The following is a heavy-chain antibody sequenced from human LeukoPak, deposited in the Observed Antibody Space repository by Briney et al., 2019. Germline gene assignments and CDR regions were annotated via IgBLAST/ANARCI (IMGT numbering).Heavy chain of an antibody. Sequence: GGSLRLSCAASGFIFTSYAMSWVRQAPGKGLEWVSAISGSGGSTYYADSVKGRFTISRDNSKNTLYLQMNSLRAEDTAVYYCAKEYIVVVPNSLDYWGQGTLVTVSS. CDR1: GFIFTSYA. CDR3: AKEYIVVVPNSLDY. V-gene: IGHV3-23*01. J-gene: IGHJ4*02. CDR2: ISGSGGST. D-gene: IGHD2-2*01.